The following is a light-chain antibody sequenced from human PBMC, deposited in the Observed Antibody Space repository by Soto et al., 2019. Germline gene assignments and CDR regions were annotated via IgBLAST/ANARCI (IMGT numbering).Light chain of an antibody. CDR2: EVN. CDR3: CSYAGRNKLRV. CDR1: SSDVGGYDY. Sequence: QSALTQPPSASGSPGQSVTISCTGTSSDVGGYDYVSWYQQHPGKAPRLIIFEVNKWPSGVPDRFSGSKSGNTASLTVSGLQAEDEADYYCCSYAGRNKLRVFGTGTKVTVL. V-gene: IGLV2-8*01. J-gene: IGLJ1*01.